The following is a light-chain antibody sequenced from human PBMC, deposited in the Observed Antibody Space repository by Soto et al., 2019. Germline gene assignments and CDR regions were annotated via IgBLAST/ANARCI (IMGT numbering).Light chain of an antibody. J-gene: IGKJ4*01. CDR1: QSVSSY. CDR3: QQRSNWLT. Sequence: EIVMTQSPATLSVSPGERATLSCRASQSVSSYLAWYQQKPGQAPRLLIYDASNRATGIPARFSGSGSGTDFTLTISSLEPEDFAVYYYQQRSNWLTFGGGTKVDIK. CDR2: DAS. V-gene: IGKV3-11*01.